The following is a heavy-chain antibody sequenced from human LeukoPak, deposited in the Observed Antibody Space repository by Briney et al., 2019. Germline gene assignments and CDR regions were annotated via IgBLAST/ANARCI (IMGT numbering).Heavy chain of an antibody. CDR1: GFTFSSYW. J-gene: IGHJ6*03. Sequence: PGGSLRLSCAASGFTFSSYWMSWVRQAPGKGLEWVSAISGSGGSTYYADSVKGRFTISRDNSKNTLYLQMNSLRAEDTAVYYCAKDPYSSSSGYYYYYYMDVWGKGTTVTVSS. V-gene: IGHV3-23*01. CDR3: AKDPYSSSSGYYYYYYMDV. D-gene: IGHD6-6*01. CDR2: ISGSGGST.